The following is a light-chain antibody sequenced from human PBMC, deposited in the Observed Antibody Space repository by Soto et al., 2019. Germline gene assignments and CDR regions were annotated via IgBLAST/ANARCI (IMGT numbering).Light chain of an antibody. V-gene: IGLV2-14*01. Sequence: QSVLTQPASVSGSPGQSITISCTGTSSDVGGYNYVSWYQQHPGKAPKLMIYEVSNRPSGVSNRFSGSKSGNTASLTISGLQAEYEADYYCSSYTSINTWVFGGGTKLTVL. CDR2: EVS. CDR1: SSDVGGYNY. J-gene: IGLJ3*02. CDR3: SSYTSINTWV.